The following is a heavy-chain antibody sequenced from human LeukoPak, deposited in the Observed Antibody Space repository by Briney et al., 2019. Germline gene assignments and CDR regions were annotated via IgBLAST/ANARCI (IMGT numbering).Heavy chain of an antibody. CDR2: ISAYNGNT. D-gene: IGHD3-22*01. CDR1: GYTFTSYG. V-gene: IGHV1-18*01. Sequence: ASVKVSCKASGYTFTSYGISWVRQAPGQGLEWMGWISAYNGNTNYAQKLQSRVTMTTDTSTSTAYMELRSLRSDDTAVYYCASGEYYYDSSGYYFFDAFDIWGQGTMVTVSS. CDR3: ASGEYYYDSSGYYFFDAFDI. J-gene: IGHJ3*02.